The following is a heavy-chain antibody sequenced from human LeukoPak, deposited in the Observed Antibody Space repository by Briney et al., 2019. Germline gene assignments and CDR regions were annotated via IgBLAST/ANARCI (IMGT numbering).Heavy chain of an antibody. CDR2: ISYTVTT. CDR1: GGSISTYY. Sequence: SEALSLTCTVSGGSISTYYWSWIRQPPGKGLEWIGYISYTVTTNYNPSLKSRVTISVDTSKNQFSLKLSSVTAADTAVYYCARVGDWNDLVYWGQGTLGTVSS. D-gene: IGHD1-1*01. V-gene: IGHV4-59*01. CDR3: ARVGDWNDLVY. J-gene: IGHJ4*02.